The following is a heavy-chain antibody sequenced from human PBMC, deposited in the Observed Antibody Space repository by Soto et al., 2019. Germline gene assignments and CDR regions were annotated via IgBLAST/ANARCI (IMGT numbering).Heavy chain of an antibody. CDR3: ARRLGYCSGGSCPGWFDP. D-gene: IGHD2-15*01. CDR2: IYYSGST. J-gene: IGHJ5*02. CDR1: GGSISSSSYY. Sequence: QLQLQESGPGLVKPSETLSLTCTVSGGSISSSSYYWGWIRQPPGKGLEWIGSIYYSGSTYYNPSLKSRVTISADTSENQFSLTLSSVTAADTAVYYCARRLGYCSGGSCPGWFDPWGQGTLVTVSS. V-gene: IGHV4-39*01.